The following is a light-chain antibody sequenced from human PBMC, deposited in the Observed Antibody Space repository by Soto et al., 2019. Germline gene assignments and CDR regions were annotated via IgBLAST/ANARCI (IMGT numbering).Light chain of an antibody. V-gene: IGLV1-44*01. CDR3: ASWEDSLNGWV. CDR2: SDD. CDR1: SSNVGSNT. Sequence: QSVLTQPPSASGTPGQRVTISCSGSSSNVGSNTVSWYQQLPGTAPKVLIYSDDQRPSGVPDRFSGSRSGSSASLAISGLQSEDEADYYCASWEDSLNGWVIGGGTKVTVL. J-gene: IGLJ3*02.